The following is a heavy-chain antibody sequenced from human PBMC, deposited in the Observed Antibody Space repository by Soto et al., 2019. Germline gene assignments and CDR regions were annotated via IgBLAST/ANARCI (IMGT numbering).Heavy chain of an antibody. CDR1: GFSLSTSGVG. J-gene: IGHJ3*02. D-gene: IGHD6-19*01. CDR2: IYWDDDK. Sequence: QITLKESGPTLVKPTQTLTLTCTFSGFSLSTSGVGVGWIRQPPGKALEWLALIYWDDDKRYSPSLKSRLTITKDTSKTQVVLTMTNMDPVDTATYYCAHPGRGWYAFDIWGQGTMVTVSS. CDR3: AHPGRGWYAFDI. V-gene: IGHV2-5*02.